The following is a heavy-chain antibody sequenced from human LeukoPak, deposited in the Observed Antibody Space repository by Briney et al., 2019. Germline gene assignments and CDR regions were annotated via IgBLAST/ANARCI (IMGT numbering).Heavy chain of an antibody. CDR2: ISSSSSYI. J-gene: IGHJ5*02. D-gene: IGHD5-24*01. CDR1: GFTFSSYS. CDR3: ASTNYRGGTTGYNWFDP. V-gene: IGHV3-21*01. Sequence: PGGSLRLSCAASGFTFSSYSMNWVRQAPGKGLEWVSSISSSSSYIYYADSVKGRFTISRDNSKNMLYLQMNSLRAEDTAVYYCASTNYRGGTTGYNWFDPWGQGTLVTVSS.